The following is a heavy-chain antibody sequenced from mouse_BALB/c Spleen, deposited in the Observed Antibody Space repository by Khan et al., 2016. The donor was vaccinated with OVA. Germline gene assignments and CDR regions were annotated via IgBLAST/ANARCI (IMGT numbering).Heavy chain of an antibody. Sequence: QVQLKQSGPGLVAPSQSLSITCTVSGFSLTDYAVSWIRQPPGKGLEWLGVIWGGGSKYYNSALKSRLSISKDNSKSQVFLKMNSLQTDDTAMYYCAKDPPYYAMDYWGLGTSVTVSS. CDR2: IWGGGSK. CDR1: GFSLTDYA. J-gene: IGHJ4*01. CDR3: AKDPPYYAMDY. V-gene: IGHV2-6-5*01.